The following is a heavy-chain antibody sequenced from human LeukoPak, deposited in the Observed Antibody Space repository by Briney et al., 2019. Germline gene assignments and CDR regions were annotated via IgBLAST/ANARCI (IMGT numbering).Heavy chain of an antibody. J-gene: IGHJ4*02. Sequence: SETLTLTCTVSGGSISSGGYYWSWIRQPPGKGLEWIGYIYHSGSTYYNPSLKSRVTISVDRSKNQFSLKLSSVTAADTAVYYCARYSGSYYYWGQGTLVTVSS. CDR2: IYHSGST. V-gene: IGHV4-30-2*01. CDR1: GGSISSGGYY. CDR3: ARYSGSYYY. D-gene: IGHD1-26*01.